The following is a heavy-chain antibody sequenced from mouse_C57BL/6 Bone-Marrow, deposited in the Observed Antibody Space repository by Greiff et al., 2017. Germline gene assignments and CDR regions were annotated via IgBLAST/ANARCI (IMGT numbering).Heavy chain of an antibody. J-gene: IGHJ4*01. V-gene: IGHV1-64*01. D-gene: IGHD2-1*01. CDR3: ARLTYGKYDYAMDY. Sequence: VQLQQPGAELVKPGASVKLSCKASGYTFTSYWMHWVKQRPGQGLEWIGMIHPNSGSTNYNEKFKSKATLTVDKSSSTAYMQLSSLTSEDSAVYYCARLTYGKYDYAMDYWGQGTSVTVCS. CDR1: GYTFTSYW. CDR2: IHPNSGST.